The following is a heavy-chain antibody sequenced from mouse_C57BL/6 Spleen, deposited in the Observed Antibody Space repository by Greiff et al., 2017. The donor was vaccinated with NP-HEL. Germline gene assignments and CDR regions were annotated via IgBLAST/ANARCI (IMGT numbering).Heavy chain of an antibody. CDR3: ARQGLRAYFDY. CDR2: ISGGGGNT. Sequence: EVQLVESGGGLVKPGGSLKLSCAASGFTFSSYTMSWVRQTPEKRLEWVATISGGGGNTYYPDSVKGRFTISRDNAKNTLYLQMSSLRSEDTALYYCARQGLRAYFDYWGQGTTLTVSS. D-gene: IGHD1-1*01. V-gene: IGHV5-9*01. CDR1: GFTFSSYT. J-gene: IGHJ2*01.